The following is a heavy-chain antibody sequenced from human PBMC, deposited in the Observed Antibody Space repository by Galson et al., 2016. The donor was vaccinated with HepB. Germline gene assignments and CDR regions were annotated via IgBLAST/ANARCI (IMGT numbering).Heavy chain of an antibody. Sequence: SVRVSCKASGVTLTNYAINWVRQAPGQGLEWMGGINVANGNTKYSEKFQGRVTITRDTSASTVYMELSSLRSEDTAVYYCAREHDIWTSYAFDIWGQGTMITVSS. V-gene: IGHV1-3*01. J-gene: IGHJ3*02. CDR2: INVANGNT. CDR1: GVTLTNYA. CDR3: AREHDIWTSYAFDI. D-gene: IGHD3/OR15-3a*01.